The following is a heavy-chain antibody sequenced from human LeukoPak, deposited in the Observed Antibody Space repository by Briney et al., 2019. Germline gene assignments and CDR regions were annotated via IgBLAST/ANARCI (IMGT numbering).Heavy chain of an antibody. CDR2: IKQDGSEK. D-gene: IGHD1-26*01. Sequence: GGSLGLSCAASGFTYSSYWLSWVRQAPGKGLEWVANIKQDGSEKDYVDSVKGRFTISRDNAKNSLYLQMNSLRAEDTAVYYCARDPSYYPSFDYWGQGTLVTVSS. J-gene: IGHJ4*02. CDR3: ARDPSYYPSFDY. V-gene: IGHV3-7*01. CDR1: GFTYSSYW.